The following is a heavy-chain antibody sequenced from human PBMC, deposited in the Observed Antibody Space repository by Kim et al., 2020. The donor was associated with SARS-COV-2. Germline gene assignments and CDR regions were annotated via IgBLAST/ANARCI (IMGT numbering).Heavy chain of an antibody. J-gene: IGHJ4*01. Sequence: GGSLRLSCAASGFTFTNYAMTWVRQAPGKGLEWVSSISGSAGSTYYADSVKGRFTISRDNSKNTLYLQMDSLRVEDTAIYYCAKDEYSSTWYVPYYFDY. V-gene: IGHV3-23*01. CDR2: ISGSAGST. D-gene: IGHD6-13*01. CDR3: AKDEYSSTWYVPYYFDY. CDR1: GFTFTNYA.